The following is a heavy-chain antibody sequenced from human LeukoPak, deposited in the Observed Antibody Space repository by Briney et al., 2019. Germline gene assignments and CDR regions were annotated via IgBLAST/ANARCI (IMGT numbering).Heavy chain of an antibody. CDR2: ISSDGSNT. J-gene: IGHJ4*02. D-gene: IGHD6-19*01. CDR3: AKRGDGGAWYDY. Sequence: PGGSLRLSCAVSGFTFSSYWMDWVRQVPGKGLVWVSRISSDGSNTAYADSVKGRFTISRDNAENTMYLQMSSLRAEDTAVYYCAKRGDGGAWYDYWGQGTLVIVSS. CDR1: GFTFSSYW. V-gene: IGHV3-74*01.